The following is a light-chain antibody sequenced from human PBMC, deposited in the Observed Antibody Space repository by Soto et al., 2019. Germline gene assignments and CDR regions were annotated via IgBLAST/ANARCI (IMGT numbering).Light chain of an antibody. CDR2: RNS. V-gene: IGLV1-40*01. CDR3: LSYDTSLSGFWV. Sequence: QPVLTQPPSVSGAPGQRVTISCTGSSSNIGAGYDVHWYQQLPGTAPKLLIYRNSNRPSGVPDRFSGSKSGTSASLAITGLQAEDEADYYCLSYDTSLSGFWVFGGGTKVTVL. J-gene: IGLJ3*02. CDR1: SSNIGAGYD.